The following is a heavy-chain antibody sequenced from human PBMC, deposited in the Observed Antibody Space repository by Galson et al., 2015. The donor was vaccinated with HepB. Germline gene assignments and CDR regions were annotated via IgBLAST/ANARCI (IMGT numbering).Heavy chain of an antibody. V-gene: IGHV3-9*01. J-gene: IGHJ4*02. CDR2: ISWNSGSI. Sequence: SLRLSCAASGFTFDDYAMHWVRQAPGKGLEWVSGISWNSGSIGYADSAKGRFTISRDNAKNSLYLQMNSQGAEDTALYYCAKDIGHYYDSSDIFDYWGQGTLVTVSS. CDR1: GFTFDDYA. CDR3: AKDIGHYYDSSDIFDY. D-gene: IGHD3-22*01.